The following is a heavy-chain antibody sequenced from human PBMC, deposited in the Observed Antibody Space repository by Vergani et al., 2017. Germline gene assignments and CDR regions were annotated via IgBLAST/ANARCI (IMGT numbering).Heavy chain of an antibody. CDR2: IYTSGST. V-gene: IGHV4-4*07. CDR3: ARGWTYYDILTGYYCDAFDI. Sequence: QVQLQESGPGLVKPSEALSLTCTVSGGSISSYYWSWIRQPAGKGLEWIGRIYTSGSTNYNPSLKSRVTMSVDTSKNQCSLKLSSVTAADTAVYYCARGWTYYDILTGYYCDAFDIWGQGTMVTVSS. D-gene: IGHD3-9*01. CDR1: GGSISSYY. J-gene: IGHJ3*02.